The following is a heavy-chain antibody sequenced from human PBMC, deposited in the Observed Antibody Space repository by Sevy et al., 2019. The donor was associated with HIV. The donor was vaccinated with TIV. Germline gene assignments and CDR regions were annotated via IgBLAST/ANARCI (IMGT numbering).Heavy chain of an antibody. J-gene: IGHJ4*02. V-gene: IGHV3-7*01. Sequence: GGSLRLSCAASGFTFSSYWMSWVRQAPGKGLEWVANIKQDGSEKYYVDSVKGRFTISRDNAKNSLYLQMNSLRAEDTAVYYCAREAYSSRWPFDYWGQGTLVTVSS. CDR2: IKQDGSEK. CDR3: AREAYSSRWPFDY. CDR1: GFTFSSYW. D-gene: IGHD6-19*01.